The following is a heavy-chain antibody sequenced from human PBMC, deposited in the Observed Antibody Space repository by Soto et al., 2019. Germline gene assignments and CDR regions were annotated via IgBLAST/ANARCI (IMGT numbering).Heavy chain of an antibody. CDR1: GYTFIHYY. J-gene: IGHJ4*02. D-gene: IGHD2-21*01. Sequence: QVQLVQSGAEVKKPGASVKISCKASGYTFIHYYIHWVRQAPGQGLEWMAIINPNGGSTNYAQKFQGRVTGTSDTSTTTVSMELNSLESDDTAMYFCARSLLQGDFWGQGTLVTVSS. V-gene: IGHV1-46*01. CDR3: ARSLLQGDF. CDR2: INPNGGST.